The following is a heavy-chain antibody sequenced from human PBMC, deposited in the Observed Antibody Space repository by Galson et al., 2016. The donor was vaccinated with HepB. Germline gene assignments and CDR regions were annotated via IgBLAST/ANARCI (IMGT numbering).Heavy chain of an antibody. J-gene: IGHJ4*02. CDR2: ISSYTGTT. Sequence: SLRLSCAASGFTFSNYAMSWVRQAPGKGLEWVSVISSYTGTTDYADSVKGRFPISRDNSKNTLFLQMNSLRAEDTAIYYCAKDGAIYGSCTSTSCSSYSDYWGQGTLVTVSS. V-gene: IGHV3-23*01. CDR1: GFTFSNYA. CDR3: AKDGAIYGSCTSTSCSSYSDY. D-gene: IGHD2-2*01.